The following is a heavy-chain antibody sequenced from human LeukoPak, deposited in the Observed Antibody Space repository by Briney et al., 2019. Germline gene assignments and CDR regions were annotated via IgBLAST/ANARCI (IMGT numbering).Heavy chain of an antibody. J-gene: IGHJ4*02. CDR1: GFIFNNYD. CDR3: ARGDWGMYYFDY. D-gene: IGHD7-27*01. Sequence: PGGSLRLSCATSGFIFNNYDMHWVRQAPGKGLDWVAFIWYDGSNKYHTDSVKGRFTISRDTSKNTVYLQMNSLRVEDTAMYYCARGDWGMYYFDYWCQGTLVTVSS. V-gene: IGHV3-30*02. CDR2: IWYDGSNK.